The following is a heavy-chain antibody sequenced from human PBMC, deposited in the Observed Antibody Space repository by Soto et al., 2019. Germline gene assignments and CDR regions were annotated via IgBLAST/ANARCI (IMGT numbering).Heavy chain of an antibody. V-gene: IGHV4-31*03. J-gene: IGHJ6*02. CDR2: IYYSGST. CDR3: ARDRAVAVAGTYGMDV. D-gene: IGHD6-19*01. CDR1: GGSISSGGYY. Sequence: QVQLQESGPGLVKPSQTLSLTCTVSGGSISSGGYYWSWIRQHPGKGLEWIGYIYYSGSTYYNPSLQIRVTISXXTXKXXFSLKLSSVTAADTAVYYCARDRAVAVAGTYGMDVWGQGTTVTVSS.